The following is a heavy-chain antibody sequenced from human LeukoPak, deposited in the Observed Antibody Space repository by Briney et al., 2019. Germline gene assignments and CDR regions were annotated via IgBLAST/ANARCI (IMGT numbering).Heavy chain of an antibody. V-gene: IGHV4-39*07. CDR1: GGSISSSSYY. CDR2: IYYSGNT. J-gene: IGHJ4*02. D-gene: IGHD2-2*01. CDR3: ARVVRAGIYFDS. Sequence: PSETLSLTCTVSGGSISSSSYYWGWIRQPPGKGLEWIGSIYYSGNTYYNPSLKSRVTISVDTSNSQFSLRLSSVTAADTAVYYCARVVRAGIYFDSWGQGTLVTVSS.